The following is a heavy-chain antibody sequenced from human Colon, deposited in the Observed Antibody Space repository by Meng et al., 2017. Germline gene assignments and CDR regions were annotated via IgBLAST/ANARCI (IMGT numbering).Heavy chain of an antibody. Sequence: ASVNVSCKASGYTFTGYYMHWVRQAPEQGLEWMGWINPNSGGTNYAQKFQGRATMTRDTSISTAYMELSRLRSDDTAVYYCARGVSIVATIPLDAFDIWGQGTMVTVSS. V-gene: IGHV1-2*02. D-gene: IGHD5-12*01. CDR1: GYTFTGYY. CDR2: INPNSGGT. J-gene: IGHJ3*02. CDR3: ARGVSIVATIPLDAFDI.